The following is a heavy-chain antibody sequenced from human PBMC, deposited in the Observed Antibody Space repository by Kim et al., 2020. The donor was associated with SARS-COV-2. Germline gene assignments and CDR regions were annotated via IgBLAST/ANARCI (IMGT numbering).Heavy chain of an antibody. D-gene: IGHD6-13*01. J-gene: IGHJ3*02. V-gene: IGHV3-30*07. Sequence: ADSVKCRFTISRDNSKNTLYLQMNSLRAEDTAVYYCARDRQQLVHDAFDIWGQGTMVTVSS. CDR3: ARDRQQLVHDAFDI.